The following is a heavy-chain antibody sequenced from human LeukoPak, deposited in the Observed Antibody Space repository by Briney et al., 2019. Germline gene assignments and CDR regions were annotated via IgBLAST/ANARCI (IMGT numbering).Heavy chain of an antibody. D-gene: IGHD3-22*01. CDR2: FDLENDET. V-gene: IGHV1-24*01. CDR3: ATIYYYDRSDYYRLDY. J-gene: IGHJ4*02. CDR1: GYTLIKFS. Sequence: ASVKVSCKVSGYTLIKFSMHWVRQAPGKGLEWMGGFDLENDETFYAQKFQGRVTMTEDPSTDTAYMELSSLRYEDTAVYYCATIYYYDRSDYYRLDYWGQGTLVTVSS.